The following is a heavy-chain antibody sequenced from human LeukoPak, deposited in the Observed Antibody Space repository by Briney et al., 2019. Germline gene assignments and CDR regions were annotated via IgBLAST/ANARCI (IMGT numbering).Heavy chain of an antibody. J-gene: IGHJ4*02. CDR1: GFTFSSYG. CDR2: ISYDGSNK. CDR3: AKTSIAAGVYYFDY. V-gene: IGHV3-30*18. Sequence: PGGSLRLSCAASGFTFSSYGMHWVRQAPGKGLEWVAVISYDGSNKYYADSVKGRFTISRDNSENTLYLQMNSLRAEDTAVYYCAKTSIAAGVYYFDYWGQGTLVTVSS. D-gene: IGHD6-13*01.